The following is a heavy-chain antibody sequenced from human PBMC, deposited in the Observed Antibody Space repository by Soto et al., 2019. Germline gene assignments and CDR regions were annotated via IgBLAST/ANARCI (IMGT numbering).Heavy chain of an antibody. D-gene: IGHD2-8*02. CDR3: ARGDWWLFDY. Sequence: QVQLVQSGAEEKKPGASVKVSCKASGYTFTSYAIHWVRQAPGQRLEWMGWINAGNGNTKYSQKFQGRVTITGDTSASTAYMELSSLKSEDTAVYYCARGDWWLFDYWGQGTLVTVSS. CDR2: INAGNGNT. V-gene: IGHV1-3*05. CDR1: GYTFTSYA. J-gene: IGHJ4*02.